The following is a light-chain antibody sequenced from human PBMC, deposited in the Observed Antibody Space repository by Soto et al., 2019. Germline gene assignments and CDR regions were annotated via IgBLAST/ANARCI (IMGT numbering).Light chain of an antibody. CDR2: GVS. CDR3: YSSRSSGTTFYV. V-gene: IGLV2-14*03. Sequence: QSALTQPASVSGSPGQSITISCAGTSSDIGGSEYVAWYQQHPGKAPKLMIYGVSNRPSGVSNRFSGSKSGNTASLTISGLQAEHEADYFSYSSRSSGTTFYVFGTGTKLTVL. J-gene: IGLJ1*01. CDR1: SSDIGGSEY.